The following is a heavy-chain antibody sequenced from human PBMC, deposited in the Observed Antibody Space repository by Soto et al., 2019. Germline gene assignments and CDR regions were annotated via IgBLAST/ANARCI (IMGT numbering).Heavy chain of an antibody. CDR3: ARWAINGTTWIDY. CDR2: INPRDSDT. CDR1: GYIFTRYW. D-gene: IGHD1-20*01. J-gene: IGHJ4*02. Sequence: LTISCTVSGYIFTRYWIGWLRQMPGKGLECLGIINPRDSDTRYSPSSQGQLTISVDKSITSAYLQWSSLKASDTALYYCARWAINGTTWIDYWGQGTLVTVSS. V-gene: IGHV5-51*01.